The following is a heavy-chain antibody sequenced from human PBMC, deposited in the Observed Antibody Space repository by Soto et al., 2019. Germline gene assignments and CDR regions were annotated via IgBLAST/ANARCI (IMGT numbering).Heavy chain of an antibody. Sequence: QVQLQESGPRLVKPSGTLSLTCAVYGGSLSSCNWWSWVRQPPGKGLEWIGEIYRYGSTSYNPSPKRGVTSEFDKSKNRISLRLTSLVAAETAVYFCSGGGRPGQIDWFDPWGQGILVTVSS. V-gene: IGHV4-4*02. CDR1: GGSLSSCNW. CDR3: SGGGRPGQIDWFDP. CDR2: IYRYGST. D-gene: IGHD2-21*01. J-gene: IGHJ5*02.